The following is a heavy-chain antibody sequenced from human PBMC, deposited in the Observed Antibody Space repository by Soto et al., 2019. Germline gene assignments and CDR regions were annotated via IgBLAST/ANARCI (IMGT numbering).Heavy chain of an antibody. J-gene: IGHJ6*02. V-gene: IGHV4-30-4*01. CDR1: GGSISSGDYY. CDR3: ASDTKGGANIGAYYYYGMDV. D-gene: IGHD3-10*01. Sequence: PSETLSLTCTVSGGSISSGDYYWSWIRQPPGKGLEWIGYIYYSGSTYYNPSLKSRVTISVDTSKNQFSLKLSSVTAADTAVYYCASDTKGGANIGAYYYYGMDVWGQGTTVTVSS. CDR2: IYYSGST.